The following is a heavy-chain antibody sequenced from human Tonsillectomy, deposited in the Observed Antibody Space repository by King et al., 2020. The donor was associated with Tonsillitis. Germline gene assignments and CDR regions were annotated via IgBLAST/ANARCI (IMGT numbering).Heavy chain of an antibody. J-gene: IGHJ4*02. Sequence: VQLVESGGGVVQPGRSLRLSCAASGFTFPNYGMHWVRQAPGKGLEWVAIIGYDGSNKYYGDSVKGRFTLSRDNSKNTVYLQMSSLRAEDTAVYYCARTSDTAAPADYWGQGTLVTVSS. CDR2: IGYDGSNK. CDR3: ARTSDTAAPADY. CDR1: GFTFPNYG. D-gene: IGHD5-18*01. V-gene: IGHV3-33*01.